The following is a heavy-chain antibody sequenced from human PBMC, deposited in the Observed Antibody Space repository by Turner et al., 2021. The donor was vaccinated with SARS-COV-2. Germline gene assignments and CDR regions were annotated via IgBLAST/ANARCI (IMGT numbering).Heavy chain of an antibody. J-gene: IGHJ5*02. Sequence: QVQLVQSGAEVRKPGASVKVSCKASGYTFAAYYMHWVRQAPGQGREWMGWINPNSGGTNSVEKFQGRVTMTTDTSVNTAYLEVTRLTSDDTAVYYCATAPGMTTTGWFDPWGQGTLVTVSS. CDR2: INPNSGGT. V-gene: IGHV1-2*02. D-gene: IGHD4-4*01. CDR3: ATAPGMTTTGWFDP. CDR1: GYTFAAYY.